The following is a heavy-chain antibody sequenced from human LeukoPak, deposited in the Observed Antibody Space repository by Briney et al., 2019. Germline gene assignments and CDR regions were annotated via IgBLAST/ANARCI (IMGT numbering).Heavy chain of an antibody. D-gene: IGHD1-26*01. CDR1: GFTFSSFG. Sequence: GGTLRLSCAASGFTFSSFGMSWVRQAPGKGLEWVSGINWNGGSTGYADSVKGRFTISRDNAKNSLYLQMNSLRAEDTALYYCAREWELRGRYYFDYWGQGTLVTVSS. CDR2: INWNGGST. V-gene: IGHV3-20*04. J-gene: IGHJ4*02. CDR3: AREWELRGRYYFDY.